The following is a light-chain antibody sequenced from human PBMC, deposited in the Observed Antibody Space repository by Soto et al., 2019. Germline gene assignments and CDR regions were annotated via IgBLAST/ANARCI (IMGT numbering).Light chain of an antibody. CDR2: AAS. CDR1: RGIDIY. Sequence: DIQMTQSPCSLSASVGDRVTITCRASRGIDIYLNWYHQKPGKAPKLLIYAASNLQTGVPSRFSGSGSGTDFTLTISSLQPEDFATYYCQQSYSTPVTFGQGTKVDI. J-gene: IGKJ1*01. V-gene: IGKV1-39*01. CDR3: QQSYSTPVT.